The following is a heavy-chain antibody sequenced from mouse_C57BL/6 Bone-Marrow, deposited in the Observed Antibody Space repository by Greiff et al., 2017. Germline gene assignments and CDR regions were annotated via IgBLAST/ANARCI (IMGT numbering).Heavy chain of an antibody. D-gene: IGHD1-1*01. Sequence: QVQLQQPGAELVKPGASVTMSCKASGYTFTSYWITWVKQRPGQGLEWIGDIYPGSGSTNYNEKFKSKATLTVDTSSSTAYMQLSSLTSEDSAVYYCARGPITTVVGAMDYWGQGTSVTVSS. CDR2: IYPGSGST. CDR1: GYTFTSYW. J-gene: IGHJ4*01. V-gene: IGHV1-55*01. CDR3: ARGPITTVVGAMDY.